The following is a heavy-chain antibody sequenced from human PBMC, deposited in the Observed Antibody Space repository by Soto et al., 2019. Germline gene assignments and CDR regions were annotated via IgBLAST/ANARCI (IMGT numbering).Heavy chain of an antibody. Sequence: GGSLRLSCAASGFTFSSYSMNWVRQAPGKGLEWVSSISSSSSYTYYADSVKGRFTISRDNSKNTLYLQMNSLRAEDTAVYYCAKENYYGSGRPHYYYGMDVWGQGTTVTVSS. CDR2: ISSSSSYT. D-gene: IGHD3-10*01. CDR3: AKENYYGSGRPHYYYGMDV. V-gene: IGHV3-21*04. J-gene: IGHJ6*02. CDR1: GFTFSSYS.